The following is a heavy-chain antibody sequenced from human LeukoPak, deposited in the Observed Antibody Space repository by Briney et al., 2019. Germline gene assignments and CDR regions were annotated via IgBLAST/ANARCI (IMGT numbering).Heavy chain of an antibody. CDR2: INSDGSST. CDR3: AGDPFSVGYSSSWYSPDFDY. D-gene: IGHD6-13*01. V-gene: IGHV3-74*01. CDR1: GFTFSRYW. J-gene: IGHJ4*02. Sequence: GGSLRLSCAASGFTFSRYWMHWVRQAPGKGLVWVSRINSDGSSTSYADSVKGRFTISRDNAKNTLYLQMNSLRAEDTAVYYCAGDPFSVGYSSSWYSPDFDYWGQGTLVTVSS.